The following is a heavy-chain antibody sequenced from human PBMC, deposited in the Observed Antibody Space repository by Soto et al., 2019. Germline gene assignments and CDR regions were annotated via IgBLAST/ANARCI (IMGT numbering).Heavy chain of an antibody. J-gene: IGHJ4*02. D-gene: IGHD2-21*01. V-gene: IGHV3-11*06. CDR3: VRGGGGGLFEH. CDR2: ISPKSTFR. Sequence: KPGGSLRLSCATSGFPFNDYYMTWIRQAPGKGLEWLSHISPKSTFRNYAESVKGRFTISRDNTESSLFLQMNSLGVDDTAVYSCVRGGGGGLFEHWGQGVLVTVSS. CDR1: GFPFNDYY.